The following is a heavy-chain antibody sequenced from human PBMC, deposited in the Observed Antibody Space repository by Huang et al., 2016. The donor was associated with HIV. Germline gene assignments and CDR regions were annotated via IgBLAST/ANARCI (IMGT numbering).Heavy chain of an antibody. D-gene: IGHD3-22*01. CDR1: GYTFTSYD. CDR3: ASEPLGSSDYFRY. Sequence: QVQLVQSGAEVKKPGASVKVYCKASGYTFTSYDINLVRPATGQGRYWMGWMSPNSGNTCYAQKFHGRVTITWSTSISTAYMELSGLRSDDTAVYYCASEPLGSSDYFRYWGQGTLVTVSS. CDR2: MSPNSGNT. J-gene: IGHJ4*02. V-gene: IGHV1-8*01.